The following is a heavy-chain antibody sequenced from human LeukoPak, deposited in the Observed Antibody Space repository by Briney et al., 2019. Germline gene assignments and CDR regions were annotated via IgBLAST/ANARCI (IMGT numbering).Heavy chain of an antibody. CDR2: IYYSGST. CDR3: ATRSGSYYPFDY. J-gene: IGHJ4*02. Sequence: PSETLSLTCTVSGGSISSSSYYWGWIRQPPGKGLEWIGSIYYSGSTYYNPSLKSRVTISVDTSKNQFSLTLSSVTAADTAVYYYATRSGSYYPFDYWGQGTLVTVSS. D-gene: IGHD1-26*01. CDR1: GGSISSSSYY. V-gene: IGHV4-39*01.